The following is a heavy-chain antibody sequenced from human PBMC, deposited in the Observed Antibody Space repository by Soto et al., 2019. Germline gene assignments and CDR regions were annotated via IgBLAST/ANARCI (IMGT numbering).Heavy chain of an antibody. D-gene: IGHD6-13*01. CDR2: IHYSGTT. Sequence: SEALSLTGPVSGGSMRNYFWTLIRQPPGKGLELIGYIHYSGTTSFFPSYNPSLRSRVTISEDTSKNQFSLKLLSVTTADTAVYFCAAGEASSRNLAPYYLDFWGQGTLVTVSS. CDR3: AAGEASSRNLAPYYLDF. V-gene: IGHV4-59*13. CDR1: GGSMRNYF. J-gene: IGHJ4*02.